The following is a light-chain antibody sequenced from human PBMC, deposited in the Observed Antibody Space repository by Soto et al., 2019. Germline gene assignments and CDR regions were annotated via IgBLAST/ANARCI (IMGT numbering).Light chain of an antibody. CDR3: QQYNKWPLT. V-gene: IGKV3-15*01. CDR2: GAS. J-gene: IGKJ1*01. Sequence: EILMTQAPATLSVSPGGTATLSFRASQSVSIDLAWYQQTPGQAPRLLIYGASTRATGIPVRFSGSASGTEFTLTISSLQSEDFTVYYCQQYNKWPLTFGQGTKVDIK. CDR1: QSVSID.